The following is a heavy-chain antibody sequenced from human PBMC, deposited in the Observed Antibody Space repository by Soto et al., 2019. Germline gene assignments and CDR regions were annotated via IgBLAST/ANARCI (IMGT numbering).Heavy chain of an antibody. CDR2: IIPILGIA. Sequence: QVQLVQSGAEVKKPGSSVKVSCKASGGTFSSYTISWVRQAPGQGLEWMGRIIPILGIANYAQKFQGRVTITADKSTSTAYMELSSLRSEDTAVYYCAVPLGSGWYWDYWGQGTLVTVSS. D-gene: IGHD6-19*01. CDR1: GGTFSSYT. CDR3: AVPLGSGWYWDY. V-gene: IGHV1-69*02. J-gene: IGHJ4*02.